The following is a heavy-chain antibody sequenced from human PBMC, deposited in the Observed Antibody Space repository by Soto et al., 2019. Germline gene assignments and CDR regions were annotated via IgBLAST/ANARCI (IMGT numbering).Heavy chain of an antibody. CDR2: IDPSDSQT. CDR1: GYSFAGYW. D-gene: IGHD3-22*01. J-gene: IGHJ4*02. V-gene: IGHV5-10-1*01. CDR3: ARQIYDSDTGPNFQYYFDS. Sequence: GESLKISCKGSGYSFAGYWITWVRQKPGKGLEWMGRIDPSDSQTYYSPSFRGHVTISATKSITTVFLQWSSLKASDTAMYYCARQIYDSDTGPNFQYYFDSWGQGTPVTVSS.